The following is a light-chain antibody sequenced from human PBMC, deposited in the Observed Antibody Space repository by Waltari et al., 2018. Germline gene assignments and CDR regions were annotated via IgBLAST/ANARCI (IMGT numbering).Light chain of an antibody. CDR1: SSNIGRKL. CDR3: AAWDDKLGGRWE. Sequence: QSVLTHPPPASGTPGQLVTISCSGRSSNIGRKLAHCSQQVPGTTPKPLISRKDQRPSGVPDRFSGSKSGTSASLAISGLRSEDEADYYCAAWDDKLGGRWEFGGGTKLTVL. J-gene: IGLJ2*01. CDR2: RKD. V-gene: IGLV1-47*01.